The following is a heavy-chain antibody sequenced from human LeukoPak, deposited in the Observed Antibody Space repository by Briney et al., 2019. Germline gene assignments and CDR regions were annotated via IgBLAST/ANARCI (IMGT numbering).Heavy chain of an antibody. CDR2: ISSSSSYI. CDR1: GFTFSSYS. J-gene: IGHJ4*02. CDR3: ARDWTGTSPAVFDY. Sequence: GGSLRLSCAASGFTFSSYSMNWVRQAPGKGPEWVSFISSSSSYIYYADSVKGRFTISRDNAKNSLYLQMNSLRAEDTAVYYCARDWTGTSPAVFDYWGQGTLVTVSS. D-gene: IGHD3/OR15-3a*01. V-gene: IGHV3-21*01.